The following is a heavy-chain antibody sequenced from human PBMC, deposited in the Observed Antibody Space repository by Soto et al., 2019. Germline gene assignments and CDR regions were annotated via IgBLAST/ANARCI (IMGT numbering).Heavy chain of an antibody. D-gene: IGHD5-18*01. Sequence: GGSLRLSCAASGFTFSSYAMNWVRQAPGKGLQWVSAINDVGYSTYYADSVKGRFTISRDNSKNTLYLQMSSLRAEDTAVYFCAKVTSRESGYSYGKSDYWGQGTPVTVSS. J-gene: IGHJ4*02. CDR1: GFTFSSYA. CDR3: AKVTSRESGYSYGKSDY. V-gene: IGHV3-23*01. CDR2: INDVGYST.